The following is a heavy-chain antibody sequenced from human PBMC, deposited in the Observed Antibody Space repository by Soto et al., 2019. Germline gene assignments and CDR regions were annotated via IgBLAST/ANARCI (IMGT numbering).Heavy chain of an antibody. Sequence: GASVKVSSRAPGSPFTGHYMHGVRQAPGQGLEWMIWINTNSGGTNYVQKFHGRGTMSRDTSISTAYMELSRLRSDDTAVYYCARDGGLDYVCQGTLVTVSS. CDR2: INTNSGGT. V-gene: IGHV1-2*02. CDR1: GSPFTGHY. J-gene: IGHJ4*02. CDR3: ARDGGLDY. D-gene: IGHD2-15*01.